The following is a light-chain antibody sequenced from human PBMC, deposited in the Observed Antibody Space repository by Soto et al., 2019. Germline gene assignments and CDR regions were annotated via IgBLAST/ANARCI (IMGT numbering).Light chain of an antibody. J-gene: IGLJ2*01. CDR1: SSDVGRYNY. Sequence: QSVLTQPASVSGSPGQSITISCTGTSSDVGRYNYVSWYQQHPGKAPKLIIYDVSDRPSGVSDRLSCSKSGNTASLTISGLQAEDQADYYCSSSTSSSTVVFGGGTKLTVL. CDR3: SSSTSSSTVV. CDR2: DVS. V-gene: IGLV2-14*01.